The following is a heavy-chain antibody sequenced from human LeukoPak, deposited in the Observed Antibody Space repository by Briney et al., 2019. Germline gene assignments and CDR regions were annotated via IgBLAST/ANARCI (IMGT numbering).Heavy chain of an antibody. CDR1: GYTFTGYY. CDR2: INPNSGGT. V-gene: IGHV1-2*02. D-gene: IGHD3-10*01. CDR3: ARTRPYGSGSYRSYYYYMDV. Sequence: ASVKVSCKASGYTFTGYYMHWVRQAPGQGLEWMGWINPNSGGTNYAQKFQGRVTMTRDTSISTAYMELSRLRSDDTAVYYCARTRPYGSGSYRSYYYYMDVWSKGTTVTVSS. J-gene: IGHJ6*03.